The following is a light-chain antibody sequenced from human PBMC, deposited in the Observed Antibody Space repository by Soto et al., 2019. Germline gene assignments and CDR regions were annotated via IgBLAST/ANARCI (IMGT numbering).Light chain of an antibody. CDR2: GAS. CDR3: QQYNSWPPLT. CDR1: QSVSSN. V-gene: IGKV3-15*01. Sequence: EIVMTQSPATLSVSPGERATLSCRASQSVSSNLAWYQQKPGQAPRLLIYGASTRATGIPARFSGSGSGTELTLTISSLQSEDLAVYYCQQYNSWPPLTFGGGTKVEIK. J-gene: IGKJ4*01.